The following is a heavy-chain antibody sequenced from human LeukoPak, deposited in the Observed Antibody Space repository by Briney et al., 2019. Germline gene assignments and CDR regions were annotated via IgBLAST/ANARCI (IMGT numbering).Heavy chain of an antibody. CDR2: IYYSGST. D-gene: IGHD2-21*02. V-gene: IGHV4-31*03. Sequence: SETLSLTCTVSGGSISSGGYYWSWIRQHPGKGLEWIGYIYYSGSTYYNPSLKSRVTISVDTSKNQFSLKLSSVTAADTAVYYCARVGAYCGGDCYSVNWFDPWGQGTLVTVSS. CDR1: GGSISSGGYY. J-gene: IGHJ5*02. CDR3: ARVGAYCGGDCYSVNWFDP.